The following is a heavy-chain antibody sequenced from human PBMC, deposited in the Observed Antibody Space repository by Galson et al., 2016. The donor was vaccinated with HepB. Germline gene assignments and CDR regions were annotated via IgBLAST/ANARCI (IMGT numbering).Heavy chain of an antibody. CDR3: ATEVPGGFNYYFDN. Sequence: SLRLSCAASGFPFSSYGMHWVRQAPGKGLEWVASIWYDGSNRYYADSVNGRFTISRDNSKNTLYLQMNSLRAEDTAVYYCATEVPGGFNYYFDNWGQGTLVTVSS. V-gene: IGHV3-33*01. CDR2: IWYDGSNR. CDR1: GFPFSSYG. D-gene: IGHD5-24*01. J-gene: IGHJ4*02.